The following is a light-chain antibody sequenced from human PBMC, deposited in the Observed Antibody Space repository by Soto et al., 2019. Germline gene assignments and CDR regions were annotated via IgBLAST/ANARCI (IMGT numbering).Light chain of an antibody. CDR3: QKINSYPLT. CDR2: SAS. Sequence: DIQLTQSPSFLSASVGDRVTITCRASQGISSYLAWYQHKPGKAPKLLIYSASTLQSGVPSRFSGSGSGTEYPLTISILQPEDFATYYCQKINSYPLTFGPGTKVDIK. V-gene: IGKV1-9*01. J-gene: IGKJ3*01. CDR1: QGISSY.